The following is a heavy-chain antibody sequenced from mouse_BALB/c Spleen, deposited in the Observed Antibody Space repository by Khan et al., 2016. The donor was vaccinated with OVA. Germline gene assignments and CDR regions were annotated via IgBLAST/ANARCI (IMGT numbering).Heavy chain of an antibody. Sequence: IQLVQSGPELMKPGASVKISCKASGYSFTTYYIHWVIQSHGKSLEWIGFIDPFSGGTTYNQKFKGTATLTADKSSSTAYIHLSNLTSEDSAVYYCTRHGYVAWFTYWGQGTLVTVSA. CDR1: GYSFTTYY. CDR3: TRHGYVAWFTY. CDR2: IDPFSGGT. V-gene: IGHV1S135*01. D-gene: IGHD2-2*01. J-gene: IGHJ3*01.